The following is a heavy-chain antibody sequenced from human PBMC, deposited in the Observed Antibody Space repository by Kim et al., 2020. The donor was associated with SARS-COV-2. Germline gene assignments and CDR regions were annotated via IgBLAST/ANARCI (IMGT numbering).Heavy chain of an antibody. V-gene: IGHV3-48*03. CDR3: ARVGHMIVVVLDAFDI. D-gene: IGHD3-22*01. Sequence: VKGRFTISRDNAKNSLYLQMNSLRAEDTAVYYCARVGHMIVVVLDAFDIWGQGTMVTVSS. J-gene: IGHJ3*02.